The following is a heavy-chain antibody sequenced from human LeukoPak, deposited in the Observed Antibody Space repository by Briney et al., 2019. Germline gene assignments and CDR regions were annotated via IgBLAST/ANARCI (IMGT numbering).Heavy chain of an antibody. Sequence: TGESLKISCQGSGYSFTSYWIGWVRQMPGKGLEWMGIIYPGDSDTTYSPSFQGQVTISADKSISTAYLQWSSLKASDTAMYYCARRDGYCSSTSCYADYYYGMDVWGQGTTVTVSS. J-gene: IGHJ6*02. CDR2: IYPGDSDT. V-gene: IGHV5-51*01. CDR1: GYSFTSYW. D-gene: IGHD2-2*01. CDR3: ARRDGYCSSTSCYADYYYGMDV.